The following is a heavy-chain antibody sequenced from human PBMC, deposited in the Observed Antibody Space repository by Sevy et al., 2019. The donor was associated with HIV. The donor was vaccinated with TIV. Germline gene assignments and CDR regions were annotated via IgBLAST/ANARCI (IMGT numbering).Heavy chain of an antibody. Sequence: GESRKISCAASGFTFSSFGMYWARQAPGEGLEWVAIIWYDGKNALYADSVKGRFTISRDNSKNTLYLQMNSLRAEDTAVYYCARDLEEWELRYLGYWGQGTLVTVSS. J-gene: IGHJ4*02. V-gene: IGHV3-33*01. D-gene: IGHD1-26*01. CDR3: ARDLEEWELRYLGY. CDR2: IWYDGKNA. CDR1: GFTFSSFG.